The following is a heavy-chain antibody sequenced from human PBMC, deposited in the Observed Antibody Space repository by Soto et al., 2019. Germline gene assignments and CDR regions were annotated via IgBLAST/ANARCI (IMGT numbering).Heavy chain of an antibody. CDR2: MSGSGDAA. Sequence: GGSLRLSCAASGFTFSDYGMSWVRQAPGKGLEWVSVMSGSGDAAYYADSVKGRFTISRDNPKNTLYLQMNSLRAEDTAVYFCAKKVTIYAVDPADYWGQGTQVTVSS. CDR3: AKKVTIYAVDPADY. D-gene: IGHD3-3*01. J-gene: IGHJ4*02. V-gene: IGHV3-23*01. CDR1: GFTFSDYG.